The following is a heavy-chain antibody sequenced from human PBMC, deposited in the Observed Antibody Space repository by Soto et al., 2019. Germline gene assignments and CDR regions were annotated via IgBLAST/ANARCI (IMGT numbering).Heavy chain of an antibody. CDR1: GFTFSSYC. CDR3: AKSPRKDSSFYYYDY. J-gene: IGHJ4*02. Sequence: GGSLRLSCEASGFTFSSYCMHWVRPAPGKGQEWVAVISYEGSNKYYADSVKGRFTISRDNSKNTLYLQMNSLRAEDMAVYYCAKSPRKDSSFYYYDYWGQGTLVTVSS. D-gene: IGHD3-22*01. CDR2: ISYEGSNK. V-gene: IGHV3-30*18.